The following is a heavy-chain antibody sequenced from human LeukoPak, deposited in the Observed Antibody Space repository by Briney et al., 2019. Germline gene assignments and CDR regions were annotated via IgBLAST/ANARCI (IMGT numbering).Heavy chain of an antibody. V-gene: IGHV4-34*01. CDR1: GGSFSGYY. CDR3: ASLAAAGTPFDY. CDR2: INHSGST. D-gene: IGHD6-13*01. Sequence: SETLSLTCAVYGGSFSGYYWSWIRQPPGKGLEWIGEINHSGSTNYNPSLKSRVTISVDTYKTQFSLKLSSVTAADTAVYYCASLAAAGTPFDYWGQGTLVTVSS. J-gene: IGHJ4*02.